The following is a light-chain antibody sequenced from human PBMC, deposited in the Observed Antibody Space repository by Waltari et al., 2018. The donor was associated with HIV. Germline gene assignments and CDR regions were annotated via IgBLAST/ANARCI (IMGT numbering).Light chain of an antibody. CDR2: GAP. CDR3: QQYGRSPIT. J-gene: IGKJ5*01. Sequence: ETVLTQSPGTLSLSPGERATLSCRTTQSVSPYLAWYQQKPGQAPRLLIYGAPSSATGIPDRFSGSGSGTDFTLTISRLGPEDFAVYYCQQYGRSPITFGQGTRLEIK. CDR1: QSVSPY. V-gene: IGKV3-20*01.